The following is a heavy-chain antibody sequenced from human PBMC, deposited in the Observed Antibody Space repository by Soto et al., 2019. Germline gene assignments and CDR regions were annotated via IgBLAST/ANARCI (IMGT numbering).Heavy chain of an antibody. CDR1: GGSISSYH. CDR2: IYYSGST. D-gene: IGHD1-26*01. V-gene: IGHV4-59*01. Sequence: QVQLQESGPGLVKPSETLSLTCTVSGGSISSYHWSWIRQPPGKGLEWIGYIYYSGSTNYNPSLKSRVTISVDTSKNQFSLKLSSVTAADTAVYYCARDRGRPRVGAPPHDAFDIWGQGTMVTVSS. J-gene: IGHJ3*02. CDR3: ARDRGRPRVGAPPHDAFDI.